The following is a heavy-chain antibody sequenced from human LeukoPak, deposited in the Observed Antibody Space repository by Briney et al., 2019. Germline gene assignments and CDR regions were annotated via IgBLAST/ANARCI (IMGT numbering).Heavy chain of an antibody. D-gene: IGHD3-22*01. Sequence: SETLSLTCTVSGGSISSYYWSWIRQPAGKGLEWIGRIYTSGSTNYNPSLKSRVTMSVDTSKNQFSLKLSSVAAADTAVYYCARDYYDSSGYPVGAFDIWGQGTMVTVSS. CDR3: ARDYYDSSGYPVGAFDI. CDR2: IYTSGST. J-gene: IGHJ3*02. V-gene: IGHV4-4*07. CDR1: GGSISSYY.